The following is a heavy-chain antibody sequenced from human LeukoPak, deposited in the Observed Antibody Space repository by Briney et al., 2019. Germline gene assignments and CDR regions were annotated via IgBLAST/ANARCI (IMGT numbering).Heavy chain of an antibody. D-gene: IGHD3-3*01. CDR2: IYYSGRP. Sequence: SETLSLTCTVSGGSIRSYYWSWLPQPPGKGLEWIGYIYYSGRPNYNPSLKSRVTISVDTSKNQFSLKLSYVTAADTAVYYCARGSYYDFWSGYYRFDPWGQGTLVAVSS. CDR1: GGSIRSYY. J-gene: IGHJ5*02. CDR3: ARGSYYDFWSGYYRFDP. V-gene: IGHV4-59*01.